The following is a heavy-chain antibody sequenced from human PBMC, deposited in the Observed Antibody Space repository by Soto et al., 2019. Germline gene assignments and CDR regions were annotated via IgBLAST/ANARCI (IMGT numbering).Heavy chain of an antibody. D-gene: IGHD3-22*01. J-gene: IGHJ3*02. CDR3: ARVNYDSSGPRTGAFDI. Sequence: KPSETLSLTCTVSGGSISSGGYYWSWIRQHPGKGLEWIGYIYYSGSTYYNPSLKSRVTISVDTSKNQFSLKLSSVTAADTAVYYCARVNYDSSGPRTGAFDIWGQGTMVTVSS. V-gene: IGHV4-31*03. CDR2: IYYSGST. CDR1: GGSISSGGYY.